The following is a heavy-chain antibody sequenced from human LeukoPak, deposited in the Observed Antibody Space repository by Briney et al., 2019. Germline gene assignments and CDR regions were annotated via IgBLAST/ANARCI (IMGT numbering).Heavy chain of an antibody. D-gene: IGHD6-19*01. CDR3: ARGSAPIIAVAGTGWFDP. CDR2: INHSGST. J-gene: IGHJ5*02. V-gene: IGHV4-34*01. Sequence: SETLSLTCAVYGGSFSGYYWSWIRQPPGKGLEWIGEINHSGSTNYNPSLKSRVTISVDTSKNQSSLKLSSVTAADTAVYYCARGSAPIIAVAGTGWFDPWGQGTLVTVSS. CDR1: GGSFSGYY.